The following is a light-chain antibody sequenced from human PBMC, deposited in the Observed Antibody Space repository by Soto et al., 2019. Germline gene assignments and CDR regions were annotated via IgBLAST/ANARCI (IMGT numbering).Light chain of an antibody. CDR2: GAS. CDR1: QSVSSNY. V-gene: IGKV3-20*01. J-gene: IGKJ1*01. Sequence: EIVLTQFPGTLSLSPGERATLSCTASQSVSSNYLAWYQQKPGQAPRLLIYGASSRATVIPDRFSGSRSGTDFTLTISRLQPEDFAVYYCHQYDSSPRTFGQGTRVEIK. CDR3: HQYDSSPRT.